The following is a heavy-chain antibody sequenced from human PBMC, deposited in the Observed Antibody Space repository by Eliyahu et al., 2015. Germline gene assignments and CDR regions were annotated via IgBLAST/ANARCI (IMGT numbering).Heavy chain of an antibody. D-gene: IGHD6-19*01. V-gene: IGHV3-23*01. CDR1: GSPFSSYA. CDR2: ISGSGGST. J-gene: IGHJ4*02. Sequence: EVQLLESGGGLVQPGGSLRXSXXAXGSPFSSYAMSWVRQAPGKGLEWVSAISGSGGSTYYADSVKGRFTISRDNSKNTLYLQMNSLRAEDTAVYYCAKARVAGTRFDYWGQGTLVTVSS. CDR3: AKARVAGTRFDY.